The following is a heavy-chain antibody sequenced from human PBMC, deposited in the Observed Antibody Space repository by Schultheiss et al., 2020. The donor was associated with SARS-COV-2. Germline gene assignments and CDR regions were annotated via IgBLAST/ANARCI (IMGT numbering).Heavy chain of an antibody. CDR1: GGSIRSGESY. D-gene: IGHD3-10*01. J-gene: IGHJ4*02. V-gene: IGHV4-30-4*01. CDR3: ARGGRFGGEYDY. Sequence: SETLSLTCTVSGGSIRSGESYWSWIRQSPGKGLEWIGYIDYSGSTFFNPSLRSRMTMSSDTSKNQFSLKLISVTAADTAVYYCARGGRFGGEYDYWGQGILVTVSS. CDR2: IDYSGST.